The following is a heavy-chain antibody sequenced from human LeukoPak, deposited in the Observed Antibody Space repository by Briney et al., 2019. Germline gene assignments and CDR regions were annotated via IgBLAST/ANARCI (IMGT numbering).Heavy chain of an antibody. D-gene: IGHD5-24*01. J-gene: IGHJ4*02. V-gene: IGHV3-74*01. CDR3: ARRIQGMAPYYFDY. Sequence: GGSLPLSCTASGFTFSSYWMHWVRQAPRKGRVRVSRINSDGGSTSYADSVKGRFTISRDNAKNTLYLQMNSLRAEDTAVYYCARRIQGMAPYYFDYWGQGTLVTVSS. CDR2: INSDGGST. CDR1: GFTFSSYW.